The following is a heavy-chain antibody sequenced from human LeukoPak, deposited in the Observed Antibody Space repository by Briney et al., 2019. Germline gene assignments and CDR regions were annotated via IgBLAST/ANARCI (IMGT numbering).Heavy chain of an antibody. CDR1: GFTFSSYG. Sequence: GRSLRLSCAASGFTFSSYGMHWVRQAPGRGLEWVSSISSSSSYIYYADSVKGRFTISRDNAKNSLYLQMNSLRAEDTAVYYCARDRGGLRYFDWLLSDAFDIWGQGTMVTVSS. CDR3: ARDRGGLRYFDWLLSDAFDI. V-gene: IGHV3-21*01. D-gene: IGHD3-9*01. J-gene: IGHJ3*02. CDR2: ISSSSSYI.